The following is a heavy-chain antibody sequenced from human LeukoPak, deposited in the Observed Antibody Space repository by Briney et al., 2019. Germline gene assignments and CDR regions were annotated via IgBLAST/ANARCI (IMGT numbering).Heavy chain of an antibody. D-gene: IGHD3-10*01. CDR3: AKRGVVIRGVLVIGFHKEAYYFDY. Sequence: GGSLRLSCAASGFIVNSYAMSWVRQAPGKGLEWVSGISESGGGTNYADSVKGRFTISRDNSLNTLYLQMNSLRAEDTAVYFCAKRGVVIRGVLVIGFHKEAYYFDYWGQGILVTVSS. J-gene: IGHJ4*02. CDR1: GFIVNSYA. CDR2: ISESGGGT. V-gene: IGHV3-23*01.